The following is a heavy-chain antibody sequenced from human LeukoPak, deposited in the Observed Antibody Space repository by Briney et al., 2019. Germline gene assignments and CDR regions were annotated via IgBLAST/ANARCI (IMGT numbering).Heavy chain of an antibody. J-gene: IGHJ4*02. CDR2: IDPSDSYT. CDR1: GYSFTSYW. CDR3: AIYYGSGSSFDY. Sequence: GESLRISCKGSGYSFTSYWISWVRQMPGKGLEWMGRIDPSDSYTNYSPSFQGHVTISADESISTAHLQWSSLKASDTAMYYCAIYYGSGSSFDYWGQGTLVTVSS. V-gene: IGHV5-10-1*01. D-gene: IGHD3-10*01.